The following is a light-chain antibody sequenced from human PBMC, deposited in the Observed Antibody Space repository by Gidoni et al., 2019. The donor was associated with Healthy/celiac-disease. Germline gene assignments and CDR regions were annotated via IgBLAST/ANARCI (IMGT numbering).Light chain of an antibody. Sequence: DFQMTQSPSSLSASVGDRVTITCRASQSISSYLNWYQQKPGKAPKLLIYAASSLQSGVPSRFSGSGSGTDFTLTISSLQPEDFATYYCQQSYSTPPENTFGGGTKVEIK. CDR1: QSISSY. CDR2: AAS. V-gene: IGKV1-39*01. J-gene: IGKJ4*01. CDR3: QQSYSTPPENT.